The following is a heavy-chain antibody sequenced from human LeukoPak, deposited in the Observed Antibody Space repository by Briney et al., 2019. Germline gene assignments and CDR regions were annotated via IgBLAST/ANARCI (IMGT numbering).Heavy chain of an antibody. CDR3: AKDDGRYSGNWDC. Sequence: GGSLRLSCAASGFIFSSNGMHWVRQAPGKGLEWVSVISYDGSNKYYADSVRGRFTIARDNSKTTLYLQMNSLRAEDTAVYYCAKDDGRYSGNWDCRGQGTLVTVSS. J-gene: IGHJ4*02. CDR1: GFIFSSNG. V-gene: IGHV3-30*18. CDR2: ISYDGSNK. D-gene: IGHD1-26*01.